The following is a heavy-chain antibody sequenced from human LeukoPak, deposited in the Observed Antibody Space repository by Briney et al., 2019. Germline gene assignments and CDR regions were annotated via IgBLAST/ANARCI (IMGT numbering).Heavy chain of an antibody. CDR1: GLTFSTYS. CDR3: ARDRDYYESNSYYDAFDI. D-gene: IGHD3-22*01. CDR2: IQQDQCDK. J-gene: IGHJ3*02. V-gene: IGHV3-7*01. Sequence: PGGSLRLSCAVPGLTFSTYSMSWVRQAPGKGLEWVANIQQDQCDKNYVDSVKGRFTISRDNAKNSLYLQMNSLRAEDTAVYYCARDRDYYESNSYYDAFDIWGQGTMVTVSS.